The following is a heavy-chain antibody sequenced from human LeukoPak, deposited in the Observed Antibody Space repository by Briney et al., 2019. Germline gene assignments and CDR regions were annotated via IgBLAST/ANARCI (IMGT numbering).Heavy chain of an antibody. J-gene: IGHJ4*02. CDR2: ITGSGDST. V-gene: IGHV3-23*01. CDR1: GFTFSSYA. D-gene: IGHD4-17*01. CDR3: AKSPRDYHAYFDY. Sequence: GGSLRLSCAASGFTFSSYAMSWVRQAPGKGLEWVSAITGSGDSTNYADSVKGRFTISRDNSKNTVYLQMNSLRAEDTAVYYCAKSPRDYHAYFDYRGQGTLVTASS.